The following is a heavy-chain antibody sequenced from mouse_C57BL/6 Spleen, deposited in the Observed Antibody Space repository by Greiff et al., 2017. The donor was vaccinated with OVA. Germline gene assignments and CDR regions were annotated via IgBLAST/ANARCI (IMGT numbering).Heavy chain of an antibody. V-gene: IGHV1-26*01. Sequence: EVQLQQSGPELVKPGASVKISCKASGYTFTDYYMNWVKQSHGKSLEWIGDINPNNGGSSYNQKFKGKATLTVDKSSSTAYMELRSLTSEDSAVYYCAREEDYGSSGYFDYWGQGTTLTVSS. CDR2: INPNNGGS. CDR1: GYTFTDYY. CDR3: AREEDYGSSGYFDY. D-gene: IGHD1-1*01. J-gene: IGHJ2*01.